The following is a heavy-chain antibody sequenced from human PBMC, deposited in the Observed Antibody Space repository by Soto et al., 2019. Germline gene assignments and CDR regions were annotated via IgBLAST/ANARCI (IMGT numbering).Heavy chain of an antibody. CDR1: GYTFTSCD. V-gene: IGHV1-8*01. D-gene: IGHD3-22*01. J-gene: IGHJ1*01. CDR2: MNPNSGNT. CDR3: ARAPIPTYYYDSSGYAEYFQH. Sequence: GASVKVSCKASGYTFTSCDINWVRQATGQGLERMGWMNPNSGNTGYAQKFQGRVTMTRNTSISTAYMELSSLRSEDTAVYYCARAPIPTYYYDSSGYAEYFQHWGQGTLVTVS.